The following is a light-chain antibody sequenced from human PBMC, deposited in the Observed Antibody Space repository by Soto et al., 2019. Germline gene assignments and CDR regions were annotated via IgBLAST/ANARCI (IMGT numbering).Light chain of an antibody. CDR2: WAS. CDR1: QSVLYSSNNKNY. Sequence: DIVMTQSPDSLAVSLGERATINCKSSQSVLYSSNNKNYLAWYQQKPGQPPKLLIYWASTRESGVPDRFSGSGSGTDFTLTISSLQAEDVAAYYCQQYYSTPYTFGHGLKLEIK. J-gene: IGKJ2*01. CDR3: QQYYSTPYT. V-gene: IGKV4-1*01.